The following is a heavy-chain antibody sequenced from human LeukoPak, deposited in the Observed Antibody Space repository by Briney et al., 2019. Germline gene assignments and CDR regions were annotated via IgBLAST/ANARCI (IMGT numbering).Heavy chain of an antibody. CDR2: ISSSGSTI. CDR1: GFTFSSYE. J-gene: IGHJ5*02. D-gene: IGHD2-21*02. CDR3: ARAKMYCGGDCYSFP. V-gene: IGHV3-48*03. Sequence: GSLRLSCAASGFTFSSYEMNWVRQAPGKGLEWVSYISSSGSTIYYADSVKGRFTISRDNAKNSLYLQMNSLRAEDTAVYYCARAKMYCGGDCYSFPWGQGTLVTVSS.